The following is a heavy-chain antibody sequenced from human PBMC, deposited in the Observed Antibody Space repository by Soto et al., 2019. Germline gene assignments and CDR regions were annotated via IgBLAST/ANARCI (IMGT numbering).Heavy chain of an antibody. D-gene: IGHD3-10*01. Sequence: EVQLVGSGGGLVKPGGSLRLSCAASGFTFSSYSMNWVRQAPGKGLEWVSSISSSSTYIYYADSVKGRFTISRDNAKNSLYLQMNSLRAEDTAVYYCARELYGSGSPPDYWGQGTLVTVSS. CDR3: ARELYGSGSPPDY. CDR1: GFTFSSYS. V-gene: IGHV3-21*01. J-gene: IGHJ4*02. CDR2: ISSSSTYI.